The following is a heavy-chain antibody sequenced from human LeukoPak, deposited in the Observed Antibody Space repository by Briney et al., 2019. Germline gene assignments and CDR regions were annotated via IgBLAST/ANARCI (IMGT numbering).Heavy chain of an antibody. CDR2: FDPEDGET. Sequence: GASVKVSCKVSGYTLTELSMHWVRQAPGKGLEWMGGFDPEDGETIYAQKFQGRVSMTENTSTDTAYMELSSLRSEDTAVYYCATSDILAGYTVDYWGQGTLVTVSS. D-gene: IGHD3-9*01. CDR1: GYTLTELS. CDR3: ATSDILAGYTVDY. V-gene: IGHV1-24*01. J-gene: IGHJ4*02.